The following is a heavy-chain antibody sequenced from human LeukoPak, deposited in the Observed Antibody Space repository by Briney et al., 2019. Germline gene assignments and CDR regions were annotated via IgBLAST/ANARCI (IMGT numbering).Heavy chain of an antibody. V-gene: IGHV4-59*02. D-gene: IGHD3-22*01. CDR2: IYYSGST. J-gene: IGHJ3*02. CDR3: ARAYDTSGYFFAFDI. Sequence: SETLSLTCTVSGGSVSSYYWSWIRQPPGKGLDWIGYIYYSGSTNYNPSLKSRVTISVDTSKNQFSLKLSSVTAADTAVYYCARAYDTSGYFFAFDIWGQGTMVTVSS. CDR1: GGSVSSYY.